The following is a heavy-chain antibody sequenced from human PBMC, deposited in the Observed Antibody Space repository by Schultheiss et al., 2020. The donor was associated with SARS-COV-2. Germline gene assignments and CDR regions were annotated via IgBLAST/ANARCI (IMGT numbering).Heavy chain of an antibody. J-gene: IGHJ5*02. D-gene: IGHD6-13*01. CDR1: GGSISSSNW. CDR2: INHSGST. Sequence: SETLSLTCTVSGGSISSSNWWSWVRQPPGKGLEWIGEINHSGSTNYHPSLKSRVTISVDTSKNQFSLKLSSVTAADTAVYYCARGSIAAAGNGWWFDPWGQGTLVTVSS. V-gene: IGHV4-4*02. CDR3: ARGSIAAAGNGWWFDP.